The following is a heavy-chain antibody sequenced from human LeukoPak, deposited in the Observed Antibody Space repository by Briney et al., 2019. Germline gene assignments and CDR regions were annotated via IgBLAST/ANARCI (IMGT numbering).Heavy chain of an antibody. CDR2: ITASSTAI. CDR1: GFTFSNYA. D-gene: IGHD3-9*01. V-gene: IGHV3-21*01. Sequence: GGSLRLSCVASGFTFSNYAMHWVRQAPGKGLEWVSSITASSTAIYSADSVKGRFTISRDNAKNFLYLQMNSLRAEDTAVYYCARTYYDILTGYNPYFDYWGQGILVTVSS. CDR3: ARTYYDILTGYNPYFDY. J-gene: IGHJ4*02.